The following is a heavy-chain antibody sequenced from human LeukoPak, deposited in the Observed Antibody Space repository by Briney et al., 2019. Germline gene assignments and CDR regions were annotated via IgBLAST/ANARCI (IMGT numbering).Heavy chain of an antibody. CDR3: ASLFLCYGCSSTADSFDI. J-gene: IGHJ3*02. CDR1: GFTFSSYW. Sequence: GGSLRLSCAASGFTFSSYWMSWVRQAPGKGLEWVANIKKDGSEKYYVDSVKGRFTISRDNAKKSLYLQMNSLRAEDTAVYYCASLFLCYGCSSTADSFDIWGQGTMVTVSS. V-gene: IGHV3-7*01. D-gene: IGHD2-2*01. CDR2: IKKDGSEK.